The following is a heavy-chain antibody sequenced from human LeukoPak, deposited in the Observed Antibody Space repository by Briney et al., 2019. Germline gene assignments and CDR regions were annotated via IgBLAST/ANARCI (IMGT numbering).Heavy chain of an antibody. CDR3: ARDEGQQLFDY. J-gene: IGHJ4*02. V-gene: IGHV1-46*01. CDR1: GYTFTSYY. D-gene: IGHD6-13*01. Sequence: ASVKVSCKASGYTFTSYYMHWVRQAPGQGLEWMGIINPSGGSTSYAQKFQGRVTMTTDTSTSTAYMELRSLRSDDTAVYYCARDEGQQLFDYWGQGTLVTVSS. CDR2: INPSGGST.